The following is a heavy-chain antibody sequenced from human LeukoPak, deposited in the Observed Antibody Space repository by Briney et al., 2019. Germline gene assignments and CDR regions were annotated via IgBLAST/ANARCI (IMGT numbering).Heavy chain of an antibody. Sequence: ASVKVSCKVSGYTLTELSMHWVRQAPGKGLEWMGGFDPEDGETIYAQKFQGRVTMTEDTSTDTAYMELSSLRSEDTAVYYCATSRLAYCGGDCYPFDYWGQGTLVTVSS. D-gene: IGHD2-21*01. CDR3: ATSRLAYCGGDCYPFDY. CDR2: FDPEDGET. J-gene: IGHJ4*02. CDR1: GYTLTELS. V-gene: IGHV1-24*01.